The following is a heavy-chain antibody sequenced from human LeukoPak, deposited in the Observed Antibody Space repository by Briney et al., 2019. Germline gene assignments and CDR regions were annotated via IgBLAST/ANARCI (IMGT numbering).Heavy chain of an antibody. V-gene: IGHV3-73*01. CDR2: IRSKANSYAT. D-gene: IGHD4-23*01. J-gene: IGHJ4*02. CDR1: GLTFSGSA. Sequence: GGSLRLSCAASGLTFSGSAMHWVRQASGKGLEWVGRIRSKANSYATAYAASVKGRFTISRDDSKNTAYLQMNSLKTEDTAVYYCTRTVTTVGRYDYWGQGTLVTVSS. CDR3: TRTVTTVGRYDY.